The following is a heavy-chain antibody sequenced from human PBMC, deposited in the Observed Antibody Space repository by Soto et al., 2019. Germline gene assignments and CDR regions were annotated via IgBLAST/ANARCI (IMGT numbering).Heavy chain of an antibody. CDR1: GFTFSDYY. CDR3: AREGPLGLLPGRKGSYGQYYYYYMEV. CDR2: ISSSGSAI. V-gene: IGHV3-11*01. J-gene: IGHJ6*03. D-gene: IGHD2-15*01. Sequence: PGGSLRLSCAASGFTFSDYYMSWIRQAPGKGLEWVSYISSSGSAIYYADSVKGRFTISRDNAKNSLYLQMNSLRAEDTAVYYCAREGPLGLLPGRKGSYGQYYYYYMEVWGKGTTVTVSS.